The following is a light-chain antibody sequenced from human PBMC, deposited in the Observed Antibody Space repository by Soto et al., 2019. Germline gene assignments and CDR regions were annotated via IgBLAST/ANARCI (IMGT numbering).Light chain of an antibody. J-gene: IGLJ1*01. Sequence: QSVLTHPASVSGSPGPSITISCTGTSNDVGKYNLVSWYQHHPGKAPKLIIYDVTQWPSGASNRFSGSKSGNTASLTIYRLQADDEADYYCCSYAGGTSFYVFGTGTKLTVL. CDR3: CSYAGGTSFYV. CDR1: SNDVGKYNL. V-gene: IGLV2-23*02. CDR2: DVT.